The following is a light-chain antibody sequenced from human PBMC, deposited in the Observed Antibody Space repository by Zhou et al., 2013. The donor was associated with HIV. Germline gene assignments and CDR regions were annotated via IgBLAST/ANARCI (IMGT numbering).Light chain of an antibody. V-gene: IGLV1-40*01. J-gene: IGLJ2*01. CDR3: QSYDSSLSGWV. CDR2: GNS. CDR1: SSNIGAHYD. Sequence: QSVLTQPPSVSGAPGQRVTISCTGSSSNIGAHYDVHWYQQLPGTAPKLLIYGNSNRPSGVPDRFSGSKSGTSVSLAITGLQAEDEADYYCQSYDSSLSGWVFGGGTKLTV.